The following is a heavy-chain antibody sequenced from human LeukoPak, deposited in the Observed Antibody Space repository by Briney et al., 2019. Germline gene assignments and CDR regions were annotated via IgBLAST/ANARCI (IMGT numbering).Heavy chain of an antibody. J-gene: IGHJ4*02. Sequence: GGSLRLSCAASGFTFSSYGMHWVRQAPGKGLEWVAVISYDGSNKYYADSVKGRFTISRDNSKNTLYLQMNSLRAEDTAVYYCAKIELGRPYYYGSGSYFGLDYWGQGTLVTVSS. CDR3: AKIELGRPYYYGSGSYFGLDY. CDR2: ISYDGSNK. D-gene: IGHD3-10*01. CDR1: GFTFSSYG. V-gene: IGHV3-30*18.